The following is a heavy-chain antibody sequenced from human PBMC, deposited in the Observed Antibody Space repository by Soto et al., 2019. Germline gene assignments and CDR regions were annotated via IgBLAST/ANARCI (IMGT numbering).Heavy chain of an antibody. CDR1: GYSFTSYW. D-gene: IGHD2-15*01. CDR2: IYPGDSDT. CDR3: ARPDGSGGSCYLGAFDI. J-gene: IGHJ3*02. V-gene: IGHV5-51*01. Sequence: GESLKISCKGSGYSFTSYWIGWVRQMHWKGLEWMGIIYPGDSDTRYSPSFQGQVTISADKSISTAYLQWSSLKASDTAMYYCARPDGSGGSCYLGAFDIWGQGTMVTVSS.